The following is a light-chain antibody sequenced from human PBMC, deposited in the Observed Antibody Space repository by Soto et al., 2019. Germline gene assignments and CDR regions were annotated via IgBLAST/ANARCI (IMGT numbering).Light chain of an antibody. CDR3: SSYRSGTAVV. CDR1: SSDIGTFNY. CDR2: EVS. V-gene: IGLV2-14*01. J-gene: IGLJ2*01. Sequence: QSALTQPASVSGSPGQSITISCTGTSSDIGTFNYVSWYQHHPGKAPKLMLFEVSNRPSGVSNRLSGSKSGSTASLTISGLQAEDEADYFCSSYRSGTAVVYGGGTKVTVL.